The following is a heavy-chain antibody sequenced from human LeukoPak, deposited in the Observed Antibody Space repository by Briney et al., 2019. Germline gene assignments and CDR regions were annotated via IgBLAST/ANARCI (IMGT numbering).Heavy chain of an antibody. V-gene: IGHV4-39*01. Sequence: SETLSLTCTVSAGSISSSSHHWGWIRQSPGKGLEWIGSIYSGRTTYYNPSLNNRVTISVVTSKNQFSLQLDSVTAADTSVYYCVRHDGRGGSTMGALDSWGQGSLVTVSS. CDR1: AGSISSSSHH. D-gene: IGHD5/OR15-5a*01. CDR3: VRHDGRGGSTMGALDS. J-gene: IGHJ4*02. CDR2: IYSGRTT.